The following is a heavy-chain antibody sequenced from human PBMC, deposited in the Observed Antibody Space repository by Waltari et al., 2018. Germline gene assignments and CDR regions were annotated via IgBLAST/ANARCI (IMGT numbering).Heavy chain of an antibody. V-gene: IGHV3-74*01. Sequence: EGQLVESGGGLVQPGGSLKLSCAASGFAFSRFWMHWVRQVPGQGLVLVSRINSDGSDTSYADSVRGRFTVSRDNAKNMVYLQMKSLRAEDTAIYYCTRDSPSWIWGQGTMVSVSS. CDR1: GFAFSRFW. CDR2: INSDGSDT. CDR3: TRDSPSWI. J-gene: IGHJ3*02.